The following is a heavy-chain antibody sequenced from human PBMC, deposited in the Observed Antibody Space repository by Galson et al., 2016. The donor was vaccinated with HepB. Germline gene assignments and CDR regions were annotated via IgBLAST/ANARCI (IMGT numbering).Heavy chain of an antibody. Sequence: SLRLSCAASGFSFKDYGMHWVRQPPGKGLEWVSGISWDSGAIGYADSVKGRFTISRDNAKKSLHLQMDNLRPEDTAFYFCAKVDHNDSVWHFNLWGRGTLVTVSS. D-gene: IGHD1-14*01. CDR2: ISWDSGAI. V-gene: IGHV3-9*01. CDR1: GFSFKDYG. CDR3: AKVDHNDSVWHFNL. J-gene: IGHJ2*01.